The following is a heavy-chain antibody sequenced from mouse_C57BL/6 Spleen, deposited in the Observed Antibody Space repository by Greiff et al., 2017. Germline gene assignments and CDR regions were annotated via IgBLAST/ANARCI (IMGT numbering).Heavy chain of an antibody. CDR1: GFTFSDYY. CDR3: ARDHGYDGEENYAMDY. Sequence: EVMLVESEGGLVQPGSSMKLSCTASGFTFSDYYMAWVRQVPEKGLEWVANINYDGSSTYYLDSLKSRFIISRDNAKNILYLQMSSLKSEDTATYYCARDHGYDGEENYAMDYWGQGTSVTVSS. D-gene: IGHD2-2*01. J-gene: IGHJ4*01. CDR2: INYDGSST. V-gene: IGHV5-16*01.